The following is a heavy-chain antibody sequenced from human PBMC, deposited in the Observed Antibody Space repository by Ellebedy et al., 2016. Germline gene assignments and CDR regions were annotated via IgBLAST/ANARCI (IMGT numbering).Heavy chain of an antibody. J-gene: IGHJ4*02. CDR3: AKAPYYYDLGDY. V-gene: IGHV3-30*18. CDR2: ISYDGSNK. Sequence: GESLKISXAASGFTFSSYWMHWVRQAPGKGLEWVAVISYDGSNKYYADSVKGLFTISRDNSKNTLYLQMNSLRTEDTAVYYCAKAPYYYDLGDYWGQGTLVTVSS. D-gene: IGHD3-22*01. CDR1: GFTFSSYW.